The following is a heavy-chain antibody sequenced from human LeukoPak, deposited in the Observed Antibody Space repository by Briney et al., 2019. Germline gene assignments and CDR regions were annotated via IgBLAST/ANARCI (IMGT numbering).Heavy chain of an antibody. Sequence: ASVKVSCKASGYTFTSYDINWVRHATGQGLEWMGWMNPNSGNTGYAKKFQGRVTMTRNTSISTAYMELSSLRSEDTAVYYCARTYYDFWSGYYYYYGMDVWGQGTTVTVSS. V-gene: IGHV1-8*01. CDR3: ARTYYDFWSGYYYYYGMDV. CDR2: MNPNSGNT. CDR1: GYTFTSYD. J-gene: IGHJ6*02. D-gene: IGHD3-3*01.